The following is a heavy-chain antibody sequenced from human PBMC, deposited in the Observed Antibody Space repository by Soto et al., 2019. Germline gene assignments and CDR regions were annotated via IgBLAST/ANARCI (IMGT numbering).Heavy chain of an antibody. V-gene: IGHV5-10-1*01. Sequence: GEALKISCQGSGYSFTTYCISWVRQMPGKGLEWMGTIDPGDSSTNYSPSFRGHITISVDRSINTAHLQFSSLKAADTAVYYCPELEESYYNYYRLSDWGNGXMGTCSS. CDR3: PELEESYYNYYRLSD. CDR1: GYSFTTYC. D-gene: IGHD1-7*01. J-gene: IGHJ6*04. CDR2: IDPGDSST.